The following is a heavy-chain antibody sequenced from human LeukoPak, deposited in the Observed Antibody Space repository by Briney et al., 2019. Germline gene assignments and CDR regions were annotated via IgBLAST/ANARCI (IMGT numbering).Heavy chain of an antibody. CDR3: ARRSGSYLYYFDY. Sequence: GGSLRPSCAASGFTFSSYAMHWVRQAPGKGLEWVAVISYDGSNKYYADSVKGRFTISRDNSKNTLYLQMNSLRAEDTAVYYCARRSGSYLYYFDYWGQGTLVTVSS. CDR2: ISYDGSNK. J-gene: IGHJ4*02. V-gene: IGHV3-30-3*01. CDR1: GFTFSSYA. D-gene: IGHD3-10*01.